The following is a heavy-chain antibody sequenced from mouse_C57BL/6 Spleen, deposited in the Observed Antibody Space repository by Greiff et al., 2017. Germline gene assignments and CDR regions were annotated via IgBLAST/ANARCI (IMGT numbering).Heavy chain of an antibody. CDR3: ARGGNWYYFDY. Sequence: LQESGAELVKPGASVKLSCKASGYTFTSYWMHWVKQRPGQGLEWIGMIHPNSGSTNYNEKFKSKATLTVDKSSSTAYMQLSSLTSEDSAVYYCARGGNWYYFDYWGQGTTLTVSS. V-gene: IGHV1-64*01. CDR2: IHPNSGST. J-gene: IGHJ2*01. D-gene: IGHD4-1*01. CDR1: GYTFTSYW.